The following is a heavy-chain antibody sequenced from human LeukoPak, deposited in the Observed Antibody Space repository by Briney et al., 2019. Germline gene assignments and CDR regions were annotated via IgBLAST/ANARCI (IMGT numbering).Heavy chain of an antibody. D-gene: IGHD6-13*01. CDR1: GFTFSNYA. V-gene: IGHV3-23*01. Sequence: GGSLRLSCAASGFTFSNYAMNWVRQAPGKGLEWVSAISGSGGSTYYAVSVKGRFTISRDNSKNTLYLQMNSLRAEDTAVYYCARPPAGFSSSWFSDYYYYMDVWGKGTTVTISS. CDR2: ISGSGGST. J-gene: IGHJ6*03. CDR3: ARPPAGFSSSWFSDYYYYMDV.